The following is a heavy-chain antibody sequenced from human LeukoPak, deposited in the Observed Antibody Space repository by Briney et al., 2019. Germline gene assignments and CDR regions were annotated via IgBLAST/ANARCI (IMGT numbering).Heavy chain of an antibody. V-gene: IGHV3-30*18. CDR2: ISYDGSNK. J-gene: IGHJ4*02. CDR1: GFTFSSYG. D-gene: IGHD5-24*01. CDR3: AKDKYDGYTQGYFDY. Sequence: GGSLRLSCAASGFTFSSYGMHWVRQAPGKGLEWVAVISYDGSNKYYADSVKGRFTISRDNSKNTLYLQMNSLRAEDTAVYYCAKDKYDGYTQGYFDYWGQGTLVTVSS.